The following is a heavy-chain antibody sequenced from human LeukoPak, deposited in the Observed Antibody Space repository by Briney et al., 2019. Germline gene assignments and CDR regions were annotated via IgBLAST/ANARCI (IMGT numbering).Heavy chain of an antibody. CDR1: GFTFSSYS. J-gene: IGHJ4*02. CDR2: ISSSSSYI. V-gene: IGHV3-21*04. Sequence: GGSLRLSCAASGFTFSSYSMNWVRQAPGKGLEWVSSISSSSSYIYYADSVKGRFTISRDNAKNSLYLQMNSLKSDDTAVYYCTRRNSGWSGDWGQGTLVTVSS. D-gene: IGHD6-19*01. CDR3: TRRNSGWSGD.